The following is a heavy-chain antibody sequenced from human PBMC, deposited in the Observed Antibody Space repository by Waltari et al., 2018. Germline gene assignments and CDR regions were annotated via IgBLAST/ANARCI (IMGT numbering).Heavy chain of an antibody. CDR2: INAGNGNT. D-gene: IGHD6-13*01. CDR3: ARVRAAAGLGAVDY. CDR1: GYTFTSYA. J-gene: IGHJ4*02. V-gene: IGHV1-3*01. Sequence: QVQLVQSGAAVKKPGASVKVSCKASGYTFTSYAMHWVRQAPGQRREWMGWINAGNGNTKYSQKFQGRVTITRDTSASTAYMELSSLRSEDTAVYYCARVRAAAGLGAVDYWGQGTLVTVSS.